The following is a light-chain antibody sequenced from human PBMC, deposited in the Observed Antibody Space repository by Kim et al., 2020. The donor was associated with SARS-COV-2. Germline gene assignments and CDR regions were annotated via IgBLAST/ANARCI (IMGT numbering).Light chain of an antibody. CDR1: SSNIGAGYH. J-gene: IGLJ2*01. Sequence: GGTISCTGSSSNIGAGYHVHWYQQLPGTAPKLLIYGNNNRPSGVPDRFSGSKSGASDSLAITGLQAEDEADYYCQSYDSSVSGWVFGGGTQLTVL. CDR2: GNN. V-gene: IGLV1-40*03. CDR3: QSYDSSVSGWV.